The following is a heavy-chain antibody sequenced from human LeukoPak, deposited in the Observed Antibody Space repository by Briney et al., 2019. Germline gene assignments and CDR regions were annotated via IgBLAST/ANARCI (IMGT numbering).Heavy chain of an antibody. D-gene: IGHD5-24*01. CDR2: INHSGST. V-gene: IGHV4-34*01. Sequence: SETLSLTCAVYGGSFSGYYWSWIRQPPGKGLEWIGEINHSGSTNYNPSLKSRVTISVDTSKNQFSLKLSSVTAADTDVYYCARAMAFPDYWGQGTLVTVSS. J-gene: IGHJ4*02. CDR1: GGSFSGYY. CDR3: ARAMAFPDY.